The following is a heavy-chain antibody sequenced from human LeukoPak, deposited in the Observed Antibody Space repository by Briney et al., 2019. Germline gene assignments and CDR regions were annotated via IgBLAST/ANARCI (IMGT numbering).Heavy chain of an antibody. V-gene: IGHV3-21*01. CDR3: ARDAVYCSGGSCYNYFDC. D-gene: IGHD2-15*01. CDR2: ISSSSSYI. J-gene: IGHJ4*02. Sequence: GGSLRLSCAASGFTFSSYSMNWVRQAPGKGLEWVSSISSSSSYIYYADSLKGRFTISRDNAKNSLYLQMNSLRAEDTAVYYCARDAVYCSGGSCYNYFDCWGQGTLVIVSS. CDR1: GFTFSSYS.